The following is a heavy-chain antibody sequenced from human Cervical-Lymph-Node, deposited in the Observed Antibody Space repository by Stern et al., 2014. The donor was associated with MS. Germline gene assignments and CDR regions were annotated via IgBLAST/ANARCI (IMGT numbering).Heavy chain of an antibody. D-gene: IGHD2-2*01. CDR1: GYTFTDYH. J-gene: IGHJ3*02. CDR2: INPNSGGT. V-gene: IGHV1-2*02. CDR3: ARIAKTLVPSGAFDI. Sequence: VHLVESGTEVKKPGASVRVSCMASGYTFTDYHLHWLRQAPGQGLEWMGWINPNSGGTNFAQKFQGRVTMTTDTSINTSYMELYRLRSDDTAVYYCARIAKTLVPSGAFDIWGQGTMVSVSS.